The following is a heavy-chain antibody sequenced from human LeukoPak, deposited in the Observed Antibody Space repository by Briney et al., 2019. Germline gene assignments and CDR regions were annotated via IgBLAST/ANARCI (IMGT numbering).Heavy chain of an antibody. Sequence: SVKVSCKASGGTFSSYATSWVRQAPGQGLEWMGGIIPIFGTANYAQKFQGRVTITTDESTSTAYMELSSLRSEDTAVYYCASTASSSIYYYYMDVWGRGTTVTVSS. J-gene: IGHJ6*03. CDR3: ASTASSSIYYYYMDV. CDR2: IIPIFGTA. D-gene: IGHD6-6*01. V-gene: IGHV1-69*05. CDR1: GGTFSSYA.